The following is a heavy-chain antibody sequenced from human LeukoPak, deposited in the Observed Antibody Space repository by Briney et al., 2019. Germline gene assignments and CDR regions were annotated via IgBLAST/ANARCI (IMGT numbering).Heavy chain of an antibody. D-gene: IGHD3-10*01. J-gene: IGHJ4*02. CDR3: ARDGRSLDY. CDR2: ISYDGSNK. Sequence: GRSLRLSCAASGFTFSSYAMHWVRQAPGKGLEWVAVISYDGSNKYYADSVKGRFTISRDNSKNTLYLQMNSLRAEDTAVYYCARDGRSLDYWGQGTLVTVSS. CDR1: GFTFSSYA. V-gene: IGHV3-30*04.